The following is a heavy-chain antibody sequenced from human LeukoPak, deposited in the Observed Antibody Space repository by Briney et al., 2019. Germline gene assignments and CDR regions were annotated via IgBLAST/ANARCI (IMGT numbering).Heavy chain of an antibody. Sequence: TGRSLRLSCAASGFTFSSYGIHWVRQAPGKGLEWVTVISYDGSNKYYADSVKGRFTISRDNSKNTLYLQMNSLRAEDTAVYYCARRPIKYYYYGMDVWGQGTTVTVSS. CDR3: ARRPIKYYYYGMDV. V-gene: IGHV3-30*03. CDR2: ISYDGSNK. J-gene: IGHJ6*02. CDR1: GFTFSSYG.